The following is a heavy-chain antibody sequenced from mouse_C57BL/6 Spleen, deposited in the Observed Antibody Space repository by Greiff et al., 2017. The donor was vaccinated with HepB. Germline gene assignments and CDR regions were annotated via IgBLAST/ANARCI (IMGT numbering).Heavy chain of an antibody. Sequence: VQLQQSGAELMKPGASVKLSCKATGYTFTGYWIEWVKQRPGHGLEWIGEILPGSGSTSYNEKFKGKATFTADTSSNTAYMQLSRLTTEDSAIYYCARSGDYDEFAYWGQGTLVTVSA. D-gene: IGHD2-4*01. CDR3: ARSGDYDEFAY. CDR1: GYTFTGYW. V-gene: IGHV1-9*01. CDR2: ILPGSGST. J-gene: IGHJ3*01.